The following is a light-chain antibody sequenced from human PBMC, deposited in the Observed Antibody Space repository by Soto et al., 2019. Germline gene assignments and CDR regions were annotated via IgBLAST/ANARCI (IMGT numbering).Light chain of an antibody. CDR2: AAS. Sequence: IQMIQSASSLSASVGDRVTITCGASQSISNYLNWYQQKPGKAPKLLIYAASSLQSGVPSRFSGSGSGTDFTLTISSLQHDDFATYYGQQYNSYMWTFGQGTKVDIK. V-gene: IGKV1-39*01. CDR3: QQYNSYMWT. CDR1: QSISNY. J-gene: IGKJ1*01.